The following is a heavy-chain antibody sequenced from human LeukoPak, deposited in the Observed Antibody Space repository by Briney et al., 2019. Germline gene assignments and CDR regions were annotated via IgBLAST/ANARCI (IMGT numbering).Heavy chain of an antibody. CDR3: ARGRGVQLWYYFDY. CDR1: GFTFSSYA. V-gene: IGHV3-30-3*01. CDR2: ISYDGSNK. Sequence: GGSLRLSCAASGFTFSSYAMHWVRQAPGKGLEWVAVISYDGSNKYYADSVKGRFTISRDNSKNTLYLQMNSLRAEDAAVYYCARGRGVQLWYYFDYWGQGTLVTVSS. D-gene: IGHD5-18*01. J-gene: IGHJ4*02.